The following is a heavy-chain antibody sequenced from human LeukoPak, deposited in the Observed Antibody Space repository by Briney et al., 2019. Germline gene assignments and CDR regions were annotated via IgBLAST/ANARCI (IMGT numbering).Heavy chain of an antibody. CDR3: ASLGSGSYLSPWALVAFDI. Sequence: ASVKVSCKTSGYTFTGYYIHWVRQAPGQGLEWMGWINPNSGDTNYAQKFQGRVSMTGDTSISTAYMELSSLRSEDTAVYYCASLGSGSYLSPWALVAFDIWGQGTMVTVSS. CDR1: GYTFTGYY. J-gene: IGHJ3*02. D-gene: IGHD3-10*01. V-gene: IGHV1-2*02. CDR2: INPNSGDT.